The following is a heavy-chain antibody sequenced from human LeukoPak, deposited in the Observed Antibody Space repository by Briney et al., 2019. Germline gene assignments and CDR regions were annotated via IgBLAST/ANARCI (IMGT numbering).Heavy chain of an antibody. CDR2: ITSGSSDI. CDR1: GFTFSSYS. D-gene: IGHD6-19*01. V-gene: IGHV3-48*01. Sequence: PGGSLRLSCAASGFTFSSYSMNWVRQAPGKGLEWVSYITSGSSDIYYADSVKGRFTISRDNAKNSLYLQMNSLRAEDTAVYYCARVIAVARTYYYYYMDVWGKGTTVTVSS. J-gene: IGHJ6*03. CDR3: ARVIAVARTYYYYYMDV.